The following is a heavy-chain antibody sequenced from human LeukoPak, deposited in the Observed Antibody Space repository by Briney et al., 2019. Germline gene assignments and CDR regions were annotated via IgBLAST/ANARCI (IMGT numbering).Heavy chain of an antibody. D-gene: IGHD3-16*02. CDR1: GGSISSSNW. J-gene: IGHJ4*02. CDR2: IYHSGST. Sequence: SETLSLTCAVSGGSISSSNWWSWVRQPPGKGLEWIGEIYHSGSTNYNPSLKSRVTISVDKSKNQFSLKLSSVTAADTAVYYCARAYVWGSYREGVYFDYWGQGTLVTVSS. CDR3: ARAYVWGSYREGVYFDY. V-gene: IGHV4-4*02.